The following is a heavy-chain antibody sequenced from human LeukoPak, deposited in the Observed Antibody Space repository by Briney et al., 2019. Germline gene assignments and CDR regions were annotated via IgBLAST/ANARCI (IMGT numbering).Heavy chain of an antibody. D-gene: IGHD5-18*01. CDR3: AKESGWIQLWPY. CDR2: ISGSGGST. V-gene: IGHV3-23*01. Sequence: GGSLRLSCAASGFTFSIYAMSWVRQAPGKGLEWVSAISGSGGSTYYADSVKGRFTISRDNSKNTLHLKMNSLRAEDTPVYYCAKESGWIQLWPYWGQGTLVTVSS. J-gene: IGHJ4*02. CDR1: GFTFSIYA.